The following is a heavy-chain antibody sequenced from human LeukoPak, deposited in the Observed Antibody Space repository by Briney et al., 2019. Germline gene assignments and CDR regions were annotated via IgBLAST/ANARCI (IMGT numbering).Heavy chain of an antibody. V-gene: IGHV1-18*01. D-gene: IGHD6-19*01. J-gene: IGHJ3*02. Sequence: GASVKVSCKASGYTFTSYGISWVRQAPGRGLEWMGWISAYNGNTNYAQKLQGRVTMTADTSTSTAYMELRSLRSDDTAVYYCARGVAVAVLDAFDIWGQGPMLPVSS. CDR3: ARGVAVAVLDAFDI. CDR2: ISAYNGNT. CDR1: GYTFTSYG.